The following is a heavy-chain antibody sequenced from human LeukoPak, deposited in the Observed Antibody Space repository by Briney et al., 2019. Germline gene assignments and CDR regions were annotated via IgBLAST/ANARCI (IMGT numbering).Heavy chain of an antibody. CDR3: ATTAFEYSSSGAFDI. V-gene: IGHV4-31*03. J-gene: IGHJ3*02. Sequence: SETLSLTCIVSGASISSGGYTWGWIRQPQGKGLEWIGYIYYSGSTYYNPSLKSRVTISVDTSKNQFSLKLSSVTAADTAVYYCATTAFEYSSSGAFDIWGQGTMVTVSS. D-gene: IGHD6-6*01. CDR1: GASISSGGYT. CDR2: IYYSGST.